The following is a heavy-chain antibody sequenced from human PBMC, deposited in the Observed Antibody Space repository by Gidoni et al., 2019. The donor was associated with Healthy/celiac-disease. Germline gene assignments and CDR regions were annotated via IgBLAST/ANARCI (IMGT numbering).Heavy chain of an antibody. CDR2: IIPIFGTA. J-gene: IGHJ5*02. V-gene: IGHV1-69*01. CDR1: GGTFSSYA. CDR3: ARAIVAVPAAIGWFDP. D-gene: IGHD2-2*01. Sequence: QVQLVQSGAAVKKPGSSVKVSCKDSGGTFSSYAISWVRQAPGQGLEWMGGIIPIFGTANYAQKFQGRVTITADESTSTAYMELSSLRSEDTAVYYCARAIVAVPAAIGWFDPWGQGTLVTVSS.